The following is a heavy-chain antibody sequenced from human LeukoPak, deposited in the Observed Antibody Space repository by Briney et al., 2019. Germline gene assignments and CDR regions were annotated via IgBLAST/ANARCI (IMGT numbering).Heavy chain of an antibody. CDR3: ARNKYDSSGYSPFEY. V-gene: IGHV5-51*01. CDR2: IYPGDSDI. J-gene: IGHJ4*02. D-gene: IGHD3-22*01. Sequence: GESLKISCKASGYSFISYWNAWVRQMPGKGLEWMGIIYPGDSDISYSPSFQGQVTISADKSINTAYLQWSSLKASDTAMYYCARNKYDSSGYSPFEYWGQGTLVTVSS. CDR1: GYSFISYW.